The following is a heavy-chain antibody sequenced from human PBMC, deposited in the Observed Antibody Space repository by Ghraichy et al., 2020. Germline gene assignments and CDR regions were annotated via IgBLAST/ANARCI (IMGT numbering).Heavy chain of an antibody. J-gene: IGHJ4*02. Sequence: SETLSLTCTVSGGSISSSVYYWGWIRQPPGKGLDWIGNIYYSGSTKYNPSLKSRVTLSVDTSKNQFSLEVRSVTAADTAVYYCARYPKLGDGWYFDSWGQGTLVTVSS. CDR2: IYYSGST. D-gene: IGHD6-19*01. CDR3: ARYPKLGDGWYFDS. CDR1: GGSISSSVYY. V-gene: IGHV4-39*01.